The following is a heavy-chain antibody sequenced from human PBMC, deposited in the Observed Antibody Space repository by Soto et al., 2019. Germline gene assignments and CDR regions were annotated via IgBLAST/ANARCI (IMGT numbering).Heavy chain of an antibody. V-gene: IGHV3-7*03. CDR1: GFTFGSNW. J-gene: IGHJ4*02. D-gene: IGHD3-3*01. CDR3: ASLEWESTGYADY. Sequence: PGGSLRLSCAASGFTFGSNWISWVRQAPWKGLEWVANIKRDGIEKYYVDSVKGRFTISRDNAKNTLYLQMNSLRADDTAVYYCASLEWESTGYADYWGQGTQVTVSS. CDR2: IKRDGIEK.